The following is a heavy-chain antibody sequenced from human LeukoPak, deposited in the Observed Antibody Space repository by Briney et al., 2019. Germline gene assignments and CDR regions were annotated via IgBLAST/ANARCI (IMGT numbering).Heavy chain of an antibody. CDR2: MNPNSGNT. Sequence: ASVKVSCKASGYAFSSYGLGWVRQAPGQGLEWMGWMNPNSGNTGYAQKFQGRVTMTRNTSISTAYMELSSLRSEDTAVYYCARSTYYDILTGFFGAFDIWGQGTMVTVSS. V-gene: IGHV1-8*02. CDR1: GYAFSSYG. CDR3: ARSTYYDILTGFFGAFDI. J-gene: IGHJ3*02. D-gene: IGHD3-9*01.